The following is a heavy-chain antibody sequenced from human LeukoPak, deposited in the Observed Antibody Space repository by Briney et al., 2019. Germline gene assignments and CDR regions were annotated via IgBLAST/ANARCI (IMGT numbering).Heavy chain of an antibody. D-gene: IGHD1-14*01. CDR1: GGSISSYY. V-gene: IGHV4-59*01. CDR2: IYYSGST. J-gene: IGHJ4*02. CDR3: ARDRNQGGYFDY. Sequence: SETLSLACTVSGGSISSYYWSWIRQPPGKGLEWIGYIYYSGSTNYNPSLKSRVTISVDTSKNQFSLKLSFVTAADTAVYYCARDRNQGGYFDYWGQGTLVTVSS.